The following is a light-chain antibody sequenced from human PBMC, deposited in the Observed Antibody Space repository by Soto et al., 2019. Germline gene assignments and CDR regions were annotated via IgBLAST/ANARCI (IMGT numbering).Light chain of an antibody. CDR3: QQYGSSSYS. J-gene: IGKJ2*01. V-gene: IGKV3-20*01. CDR2: GAA. CDR1: QSIASSY. Sequence: EIVLTQSPGTLSLSPGERATLSCRASQSIASSYLTWYQHKPGQAPRLPIYGAASRATGIPDRFSGSGSGKDFPLTFSRLEPEDVAVYYCQQYGSSSYSCGQGTQLEIK.